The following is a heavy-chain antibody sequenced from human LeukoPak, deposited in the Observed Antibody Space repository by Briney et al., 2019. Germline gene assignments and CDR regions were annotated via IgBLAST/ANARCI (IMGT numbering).Heavy chain of an antibody. J-gene: IGHJ4*02. CDR3: AKPHFDY. CDR2: IHHDGSNK. Sequence: GGSLRLSCAASGFTFSSYGMHWVRQAPGKGLDWVAFIHHDGSNKYYADSVRGRFTISRDNSKNTLYLQMNSLRGDDTAVYYCAKPHFDYWGQGTLVTVSS. V-gene: IGHV3-30*02. CDR1: GFTFSSYG.